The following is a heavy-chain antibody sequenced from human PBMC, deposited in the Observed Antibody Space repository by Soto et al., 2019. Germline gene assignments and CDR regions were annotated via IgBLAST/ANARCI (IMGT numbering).Heavy chain of an antibody. CDR3: AKDAMTIVVGMWFDY. D-gene: IGHD3-22*01. V-gene: IGHV3-23*01. CDR2: ISGRGGST. J-gene: IGHJ4*02. CDR1: GFTFSSYA. Sequence: EVQLLESGGGLVQPGGSLRLSCAASGFTFSSYAMSWVRKDPGKGLEWVSAISGRGGSTYYADSVKGRFTISRDNSKNTLYLQMNSLRAEDTAVYYCAKDAMTIVVGMWFDYWGQGTLVTVSS.